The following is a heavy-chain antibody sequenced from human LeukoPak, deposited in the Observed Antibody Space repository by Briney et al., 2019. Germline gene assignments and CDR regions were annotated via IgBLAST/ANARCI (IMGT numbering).Heavy chain of an antibody. D-gene: IGHD1-26*01. CDR1: GGTFSSYT. CDR3: ARADRGWGAFDI. Sequence: SVKVSXKASGGTFSSYTISWVRQAPGQGLEWMGRIIPILGIANYAQKFQGRVTITADKSTSTAYMELSSLRSEDTAVYYCARADRGWGAFDIWGQGTMVTVSS. J-gene: IGHJ3*02. CDR2: IIPILGIA. V-gene: IGHV1-69*02.